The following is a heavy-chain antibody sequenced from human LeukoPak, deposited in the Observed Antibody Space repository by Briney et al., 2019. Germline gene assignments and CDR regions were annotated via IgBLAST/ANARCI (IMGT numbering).Heavy chain of an antibody. Sequence: GGSLRLSCAASGFTFSSYGMHWVRQAPGKGLEWVAVIWYDGSNKYYADSVKGRFTISRVNSKNTLYLQMNSLRAEDTAVYYCARDRRYSYGYSDYWGQGTLVTVSS. V-gene: IGHV3-33*01. J-gene: IGHJ4*02. D-gene: IGHD5-18*01. CDR2: IWYDGSNK. CDR3: ARDRRYSYGYSDY. CDR1: GFTFSSYG.